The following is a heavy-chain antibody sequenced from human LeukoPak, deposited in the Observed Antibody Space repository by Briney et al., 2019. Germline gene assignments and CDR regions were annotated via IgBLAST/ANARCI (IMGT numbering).Heavy chain of an antibody. CDR2: ISTYSGDT. CDR3: ARDPVHYYDSSGYWRY. V-gene: IGHV1-18*01. J-gene: IGHJ4*02. D-gene: IGHD3-22*01. Sequence: ASVKVSCKASGYIFSSYGISWVRQAPGQGLEWMGWISTYSGDTNYAQKFQDRVTTTTDKSTSTAFMELRSLRSDDTAVYYCARDPVHYYDSSGYWRYWGQGTLVTVSS. CDR1: GYIFSSYG.